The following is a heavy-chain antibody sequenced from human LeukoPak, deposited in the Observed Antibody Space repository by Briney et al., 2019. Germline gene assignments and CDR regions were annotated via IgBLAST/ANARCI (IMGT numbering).Heavy chain of an antibody. CDR1: GFAFSSYA. Sequence: GGSLRLSCAASGFAFSSYAMSWVRQAPGKGLEWVSAINGNGGSTYYADSAKGRFTVSRDNSKNTLYLQMNSLRAEDTAVYYCAKGGVVHAFDIWGQGTMVTVSS. CDR3: AKGGVVHAFDI. V-gene: IGHV3-23*01. J-gene: IGHJ3*02. D-gene: IGHD2-15*01. CDR2: INGNGGST.